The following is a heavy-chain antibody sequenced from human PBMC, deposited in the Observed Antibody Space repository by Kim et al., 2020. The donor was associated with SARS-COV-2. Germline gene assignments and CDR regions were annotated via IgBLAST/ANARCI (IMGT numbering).Heavy chain of an antibody. V-gene: IGHV4-59*01. CDR3: ARAFRGVINY. Sequence: STNSNPSLKSRVTISVDTSKNQFSLKLSSVTAADTAVYYCARAFRGVINYWGQGTLVTVSS. CDR2: ST. J-gene: IGHJ4*02. D-gene: IGHD3-10*01.